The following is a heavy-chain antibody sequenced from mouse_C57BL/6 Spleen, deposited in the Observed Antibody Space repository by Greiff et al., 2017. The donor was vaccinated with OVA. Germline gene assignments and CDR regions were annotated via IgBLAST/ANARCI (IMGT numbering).Heavy chain of an antibody. CDR2: IDPSDSET. CDR1: GYTFTSYW. V-gene: IGHV1-52*01. CDR3: ARRMEGYYFDY. J-gene: IGHJ2*01. D-gene: IGHD2-3*01. Sequence: VQLQQPGAELVRPGSSVKLSCKASGYTFTSYWMHWVKQRPIQGLEWIGNIDPSDSETHYNQKFKDKATLTVDKSSSTAYMQLSSLTSEDSAVYYCARRMEGYYFDYWGQGTTLTVSS.